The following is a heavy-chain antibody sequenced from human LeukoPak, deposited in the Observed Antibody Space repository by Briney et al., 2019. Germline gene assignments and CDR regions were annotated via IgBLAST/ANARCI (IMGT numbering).Heavy chain of an antibody. CDR2: IKQDGSEE. CDR3: ARDSAGNGY. D-gene: IGHD6-13*01. J-gene: IGHJ4*02. V-gene: IGHV3-7*01. Sequence: GGSLRLSCEASGFTFSTYWMSWVRQAPGKGLEWVANIKQDGSEEYYVDSVKGRFTISRDNAKNSLYLQMNSLRAEDTAMYYCARDSAGNGYWGQGTLVTVSS. CDR1: GFTFSTYW.